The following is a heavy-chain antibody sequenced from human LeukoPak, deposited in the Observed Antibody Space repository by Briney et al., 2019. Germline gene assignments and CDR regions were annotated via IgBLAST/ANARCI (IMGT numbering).Heavy chain of an antibody. D-gene: IGHD7-27*01. Sequence: ASVKVSCKASGYTFTGYYMHWVRQAPGQGLEWMGWINPNSGGTNYARKFQGRVTMTRDTSISTAYMELSRLRSDDTAVYYCARDLRTNWGGYWGQGTLVTVSS. V-gene: IGHV1-2*02. CDR3: ARDLRTNWGGY. CDR1: GYTFTGYY. CDR2: INPNSGGT. J-gene: IGHJ4*02.